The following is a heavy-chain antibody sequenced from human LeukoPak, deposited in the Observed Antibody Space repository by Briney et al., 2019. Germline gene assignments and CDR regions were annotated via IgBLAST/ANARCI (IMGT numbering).Heavy chain of an antibody. Sequence: GGSLRLSCAASGFTFSSYWMHWVRQAPGKGQVRVSRINSDGSSTNYADSVKGRFTISRDNAKNTLYLQMNSLRAEDTAVYYCARSGSYLSYFDFWGQGTLVTVSS. J-gene: IGHJ4*02. D-gene: IGHD3-10*01. CDR3: ARSGSYLSYFDF. CDR1: GFTFSSYW. CDR2: INSDGSST. V-gene: IGHV3-74*01.